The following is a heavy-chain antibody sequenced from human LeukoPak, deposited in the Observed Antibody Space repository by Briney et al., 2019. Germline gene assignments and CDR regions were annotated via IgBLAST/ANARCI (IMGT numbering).Heavy chain of an antibody. CDR1: GFTFDDYA. Sequence: PGGSLRLSCAASGFTFDDYAMQWVRQAPGKGLEWVSGISWNSGSVGYADSVKGRFTISRDNAKNSLYLQMNSLRAEDTAVYYCATYSTRNAREFQSWGQGTLVTVSS. J-gene: IGHJ1*01. CDR3: ATYSTRNAREFQS. D-gene: IGHD4-11*01. V-gene: IGHV3-9*01. CDR2: ISWNSGSV.